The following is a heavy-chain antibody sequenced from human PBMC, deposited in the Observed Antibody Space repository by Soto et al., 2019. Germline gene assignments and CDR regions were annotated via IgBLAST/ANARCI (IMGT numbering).Heavy chain of an antibody. J-gene: IGHJ4*02. CDR2: INHSGST. D-gene: IGHD5-12*01. Sequence: SETLSLTCAVYGGSFSGYYWSWIRQPPGKGLEWIGEINHSGSTNYNPSLKSRVTISVDTSKNQFSLKLSSVTAAETAVYYCAREVATPFDYWGQGTLATVSS. V-gene: IGHV4-34*01. CDR3: AREVATPFDY. CDR1: GGSFSGYY.